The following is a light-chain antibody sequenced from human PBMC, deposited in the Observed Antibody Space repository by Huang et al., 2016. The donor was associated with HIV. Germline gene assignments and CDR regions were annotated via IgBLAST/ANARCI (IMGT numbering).Light chain of an antibody. V-gene: IGKV2D-29*02. Sequence: DIVMTQTPLSLSVTPGQPASISCKSSQSLLHSDGETYLYWYLHKPGQSAQLLIYEVSNRVSGVPDRFSGSGSGTDFTLRISRVEAEDVGVYYCMQRTQRPLTFGGGTKVEIK. J-gene: IGKJ4*01. CDR3: MQRTQRPLT. CDR1: QSLLHSDGETY. CDR2: EVS.